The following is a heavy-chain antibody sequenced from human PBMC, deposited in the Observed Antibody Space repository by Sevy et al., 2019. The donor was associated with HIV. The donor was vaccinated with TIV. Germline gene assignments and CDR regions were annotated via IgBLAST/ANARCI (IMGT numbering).Heavy chain of an antibody. Sequence: GGSLRLSCTASGFTFSTYTLTWVRQAPGKGLEWVSSITPDDTHYADSVRGRFSVSRDNSKNTLYLQMDSLTVDGTAVYYCARDAQTWRGPWYGTSGADRWGQGTLVTVSS. D-gene: IGHD1-1*01. CDR2: ITPDDT. J-gene: IGHJ5*02. CDR3: ARDAQTWRGPWYGTSGADR. CDR1: GFTFSTYT. V-gene: IGHV3-23*01.